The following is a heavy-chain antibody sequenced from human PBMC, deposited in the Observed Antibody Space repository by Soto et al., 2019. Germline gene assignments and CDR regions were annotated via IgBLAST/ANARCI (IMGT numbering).Heavy chain of an antibody. V-gene: IGHV4-59*01. D-gene: IGHD4-17*01. CDR3: AREGGDYGDDRDAFDI. CDR1: GGSISSYY. CDR2: IYYSGST. Sequence: QVQLQESGPGLVKPSETLSLTCTVSGGSISSYYWSWIRQPPGKGLEWIGYIYYSGSTNYNPSLKSRVTISVDTSKNQFSLKLSSVTAADTAVYYWAREGGDYGDDRDAFDIWGQGTMVTVSS. J-gene: IGHJ3*02.